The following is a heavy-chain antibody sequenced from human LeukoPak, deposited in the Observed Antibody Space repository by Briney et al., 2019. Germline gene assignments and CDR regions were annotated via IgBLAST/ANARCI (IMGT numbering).Heavy chain of an antibody. Sequence: GGSLRLSCAASGFTFSNAWMSWVRQAPGKGLEWVGRIKSKTDGGTTDYAAPVKGRFTISRDDPKNTLYLQMNSLKTEDTAVYYCTTEPSPRSYYYDSSGYHLWYWGQGTLVTVSS. CDR3: TTEPSPRSYYYDSSGYHLWY. D-gene: IGHD3-22*01. CDR1: GFTFSNAW. V-gene: IGHV3-15*01. CDR2: IKSKTDGGTT. J-gene: IGHJ4*02.